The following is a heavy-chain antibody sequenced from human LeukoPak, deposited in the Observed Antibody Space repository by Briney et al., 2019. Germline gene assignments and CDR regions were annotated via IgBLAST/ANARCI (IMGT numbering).Heavy chain of an antibody. CDR2: IYYSGST. CDR1: GGSISSYY. D-gene: IGHD3-10*01. CDR3: ARALYGSGSYWFDY. J-gene: IGHJ4*02. Sequence: SETLSLTCTVSGGSISSYYWSRIRQPPGKGLEWIGYIYYSGSTNYNPSLKSRVTISVDTSKNQFSLKLSSVTAADTAVYYCARALYGSGSYWFDYWGQGTLVTVSS. V-gene: IGHV4-59*01.